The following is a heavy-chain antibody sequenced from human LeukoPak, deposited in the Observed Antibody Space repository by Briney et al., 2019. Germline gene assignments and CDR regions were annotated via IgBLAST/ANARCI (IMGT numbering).Heavy chain of an antibody. Sequence: ASVKVSCKASGYTFTGYYLHWVRQAPGQGLEWMGCVNPNSGDTNYAQKLQGRVTMTTDTSTSTAYMELRSLRSDDTAVYYCARVSGSTQFDPWGQGTLVTVSS. CDR1: GYTFTGYY. V-gene: IGHV1-2*02. CDR3: ARVSGSTQFDP. D-gene: IGHD2-2*01. CDR2: VNPNSGDT. J-gene: IGHJ5*02.